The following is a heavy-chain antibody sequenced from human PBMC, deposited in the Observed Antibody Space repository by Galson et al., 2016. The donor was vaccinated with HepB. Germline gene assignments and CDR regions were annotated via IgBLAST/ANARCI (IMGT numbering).Heavy chain of an antibody. V-gene: IGHV4-4*07. CDR3: ARVGELLRGFDY. CDR1: GGSISSYY. D-gene: IGHD1-26*01. Sequence: SETLSLTCNVSGGSISSYYWSWIRQSAGKGLDWIGRIYTNGGTNYNTSLKSRVTMSLDTSKNQFSLKLRSVTAADTAVYYCARVGELLRGFDYWGQGILITVSS. CDR2: IYTNGGT. J-gene: IGHJ4*02.